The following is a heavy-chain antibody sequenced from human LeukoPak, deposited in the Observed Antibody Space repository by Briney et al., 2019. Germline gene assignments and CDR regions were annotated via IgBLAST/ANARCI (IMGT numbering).Heavy chain of an antibody. CDR2: INHSGST. Sequence: SETLSLTCAVYGGSFSGYYWSWIRQPPGKGLEWIGEINHSGSTNYNPSLKSRVTISVDRSKNQFSLKLSSVTAADTAVYYCARSPQVHDAFDIWGQGTMVTVSS. J-gene: IGHJ3*02. V-gene: IGHV4-34*01. CDR3: ARSPQVHDAFDI. CDR1: GGSFSGYY.